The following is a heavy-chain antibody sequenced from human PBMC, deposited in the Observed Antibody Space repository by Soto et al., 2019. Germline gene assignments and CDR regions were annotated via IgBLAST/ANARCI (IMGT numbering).Heavy chain of an antibody. J-gene: IGHJ4*02. CDR1: GGSISSGGYS. CDR3: ARRPYDILTGYYLYYFDH. Sequence: QLQLQESGSGLVKPSQTLSLTCAVSGGSISSGGYSWSWIRQPPGKGLEWIGYIYHSGSTYYNASLKSRVTISIDRSKNQFSLKLSSVTAADTAVYYCARRPYDILTGYYLYYFDHWGQGTLDTVSS. CDR2: IYHSGST. D-gene: IGHD3-9*01. V-gene: IGHV4-30-2*01.